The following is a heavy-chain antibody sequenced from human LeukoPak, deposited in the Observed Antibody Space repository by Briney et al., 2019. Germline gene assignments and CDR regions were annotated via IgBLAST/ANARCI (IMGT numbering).Heavy chain of an antibody. CDR1: GFTFDDYT. V-gene: IGHV3-43*01. CDR3: AKGRQWLGYYFDY. CDR2: ISWDGGST. J-gene: IGHJ4*02. Sequence: GGSLRLSCAASGFTFDDYTMHWVRQAPGKGLEWVSLISWDGGSTYYADSVKGRFTISTDTSKNSPYMQMNSLRTEDTALYYCAKGRQWLGYYFDYWGQGTLVTVSS. D-gene: IGHD6-19*01.